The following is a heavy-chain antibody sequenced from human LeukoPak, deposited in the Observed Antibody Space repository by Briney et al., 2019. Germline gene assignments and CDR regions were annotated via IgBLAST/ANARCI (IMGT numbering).Heavy chain of an antibody. V-gene: IGHV1-2*02. J-gene: IGHJ4*02. CDR3: ARSGIVGARNRGLDY. CDR1: GYTFTGYY. Sequence: ASVKVSCKASGYTFTGYYMHWVRQAPGQGLEWMGWINPNSGGTNYAQKFQGRVTMTRDTSISTAYMELSRLRSDDTAVYYCARSGIVGARNRGLDYWGQGTLVTVSS. D-gene: IGHD1-26*01. CDR2: INPNSGGT.